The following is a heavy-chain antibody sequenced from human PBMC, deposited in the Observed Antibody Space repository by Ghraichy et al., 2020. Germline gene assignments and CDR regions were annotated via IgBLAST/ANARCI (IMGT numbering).Heavy chain of an antibody. CDR1: GFTFRSHW. Sequence: GESLNISCAASGFTFRSHWMHWVRQAPGKGLVWVSRINLDGGGTSYADSVKGRFTISRDNAKNTLYLQLNSLRVEDTAVYYCEREDTTSSRWLDPWGQGTLVTVSS. CDR3: EREDTTSSRWLDP. CDR2: INLDGGGT. J-gene: IGHJ5*02. D-gene: IGHD6-6*01. V-gene: IGHV3-74*01.